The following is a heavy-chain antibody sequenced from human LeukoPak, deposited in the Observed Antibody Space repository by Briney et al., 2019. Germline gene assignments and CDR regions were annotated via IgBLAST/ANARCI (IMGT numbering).Heavy chain of an antibody. V-gene: IGHV4-4*08. CDR2: IYATGRT. D-gene: IGHD2-15*01. CDR3: ARYFEVAGRWYLDY. J-gene: IGHJ4*02. CDR1: GGSISNHY. Sequence: SETLSLTCTGSGGSISNHYWSWIRQPPGKGLEWIGFIYATGRTDYNPSFTSRATVSVDMSKNQFSLKLSSVTAADTAMYYCARYFEVAGRWYLDYWGQGTLVTVSS.